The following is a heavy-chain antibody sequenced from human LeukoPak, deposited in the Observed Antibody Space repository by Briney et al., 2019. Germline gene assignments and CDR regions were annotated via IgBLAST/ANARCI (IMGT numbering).Heavy chain of an antibody. J-gene: IGHJ4*02. V-gene: IGHV3-23*01. Sequence: PGGSLRLSCAASGFTFSSYAMSWVRQAPGKGLEWVSAISGSGGSTYYADSVKGRFTISRDNSKNTLYLQMNSLRAEDTVVYYCASDFSPSPTTVTELFDYWGQGTLVTVSS. D-gene: IGHD4-17*01. CDR3: ASDFSPSPTTVTELFDY. CDR1: GFTFSSYA. CDR2: ISGSGGST.